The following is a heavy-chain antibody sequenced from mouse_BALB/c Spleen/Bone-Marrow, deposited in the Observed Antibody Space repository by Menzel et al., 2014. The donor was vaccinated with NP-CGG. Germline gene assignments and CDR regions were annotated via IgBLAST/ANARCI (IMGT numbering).Heavy chain of an antibody. CDR3: ARHHRYASCFDY. CDR2: IHPNSGNT. CDR1: GYTFTSSW. D-gene: IGHD2-14*01. J-gene: IGHJ2*01. Sequence: VQLQQSGSVLVRPGASVKLSCKASGYTFTSSWMHWAKQRPGQGLERIGEIHPNSGNTNYNEKFKGKATLTVDTSSSTASVDLSSLTSESSAVYYCARHHRYASCFDYCGQGSTLTVSS. V-gene: IGHV1S130*01.